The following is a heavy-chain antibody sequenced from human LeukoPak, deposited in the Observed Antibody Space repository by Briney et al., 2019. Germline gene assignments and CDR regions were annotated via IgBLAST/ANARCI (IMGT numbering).Heavy chain of an antibody. CDR1: GFTFSSYS. CDR3: ARDREYQLLHYYYYYIDV. V-gene: IGHV3-21*01. CDR2: ISSSSSYI. J-gene: IGHJ6*03. D-gene: IGHD2-2*01. Sequence: GGSLRLSCAASGFTFSSYSMNWVRQAPGKGLEWVSSISSSSSYIYYADSVKGRFTISRDNAKNSLYLQMNSLRAEDTAVYYCARDREYQLLHYYYYYIDVWGKGTTVTVSS.